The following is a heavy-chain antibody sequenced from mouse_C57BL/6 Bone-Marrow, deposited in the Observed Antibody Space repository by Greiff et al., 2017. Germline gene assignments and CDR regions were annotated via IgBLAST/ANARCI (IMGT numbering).Heavy chain of an antibody. CDR1: GFNIKDDY. V-gene: IGHV14-4*01. CDR3: SSFDGNYFDF. Sequence: VQLQQSGAELVRPGASVKLSCTASGFNIKDDYIHWVKQRPEQGLEWIGWIDPEIGDTEYASKFKGTATITSDTSSNTAYLQLSSLTSEDTAVDYCSSFDGNYFDFWGQGTPLTVAS. CDR2: IDPEIGDT. D-gene: IGHD2-3*01. J-gene: IGHJ2*01.